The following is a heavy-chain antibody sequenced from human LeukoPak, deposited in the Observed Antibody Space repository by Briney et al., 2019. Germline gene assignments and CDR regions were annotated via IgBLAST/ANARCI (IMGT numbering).Heavy chain of an antibody. D-gene: IGHD2-2*01. J-gene: IGHJ4*02. CDR1: GYSFTTYW. CDR3: ARRQGCSSTSCPPDY. V-gene: IGHV5-51*01. CDR2: IYPGDSDT. Sequence: GESLKISCRGSGYSFTTYWIGWVRQMPGKGLEWMRIIYPGDSDTRYTPSFQGQVTMSADKSINTAYLQWSSLKASDTAMYHCARRQGCSSTSCPPDYWGQGTLVTVSP.